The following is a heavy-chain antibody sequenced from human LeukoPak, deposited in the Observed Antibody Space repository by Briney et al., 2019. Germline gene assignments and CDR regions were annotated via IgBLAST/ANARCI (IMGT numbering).Heavy chain of an antibody. D-gene: IGHD3-3*01. CDR3: ANSHSYYDFWSGYYGYFDY. J-gene: IGHJ4*02. CDR1: GFTFSSYW. Sequence: GGSLRLSCAASGFTFSSYWMSWVRQAPGKGLEWVANIKQDGSEKYYVVSVKGRFTISRDNAKNSLYLQMNSLRAEDTAVYYCANSHSYYDFWSGYYGYFDYWGQGTLVTVSS. CDR2: IKQDGSEK. V-gene: IGHV3-7*01.